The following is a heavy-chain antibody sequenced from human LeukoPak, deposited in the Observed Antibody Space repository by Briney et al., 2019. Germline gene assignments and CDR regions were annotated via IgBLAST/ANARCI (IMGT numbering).Heavy chain of an antibody. J-gene: IGHJ3*02. Sequence: GGSLRLSCAASGFMFSNYGMQWVRQAPGKGLEWVAVISYDGSNKYYADSVKGRFTISRDNSKNTLYLQMDSLRAEDTAVYYCAKDLRRRYYFGSGSRGGTFDIWGQGTMVTVSS. CDR2: ISYDGSNK. D-gene: IGHD3-10*01. CDR3: AKDLRRRYYFGSGSRGGTFDI. V-gene: IGHV3-30*18. CDR1: GFMFSNYG.